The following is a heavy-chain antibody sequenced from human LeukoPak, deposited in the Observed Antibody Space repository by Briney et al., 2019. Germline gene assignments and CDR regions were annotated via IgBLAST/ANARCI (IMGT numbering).Heavy chain of an antibody. J-gene: IGHJ6*03. Sequence: GGSLRLSCAASGFTFSSYEMNWVRQAPGKGLEWVSYISSSGSTIYYADSVKGRFTISRDNAKNSLYLQMNSLRAEDTAVYYCAKPVVPAATYYYYYMDVWGKGTTVTISS. CDR1: GFTFSSYE. V-gene: IGHV3-48*03. CDR3: AKPVVPAATYYYYYMDV. D-gene: IGHD2-2*01. CDR2: ISSSGSTI.